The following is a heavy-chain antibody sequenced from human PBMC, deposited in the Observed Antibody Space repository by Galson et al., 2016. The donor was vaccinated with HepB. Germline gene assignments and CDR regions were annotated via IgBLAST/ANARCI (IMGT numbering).Heavy chain of an antibody. Sequence: SLTCTVSGGSISSGGYYWSWIRQHPGKGLEWIGYIYYTGSTYYNPSLKSRVTISIDTSKNQFSLKLSSVTAADTAVYYCARDVAVADFYYYDMDVWGQGTTVTVSS. CDR2: IYYTGST. D-gene: IGHD6-19*01. CDR3: ARDVAVADFYYYDMDV. CDR1: GGSISSGGYY. V-gene: IGHV4-31*03. J-gene: IGHJ6*02.